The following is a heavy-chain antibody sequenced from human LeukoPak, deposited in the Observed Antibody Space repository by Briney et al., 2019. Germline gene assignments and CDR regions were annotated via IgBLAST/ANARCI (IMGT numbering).Heavy chain of an antibody. CDR1: GFIFSHHG. D-gene: IGHD5-24*01. Sequence: GGSLRLSCATSGFIFSHHGMNWVRQAPGKGLEWVSGIRADAVTTYYADSVKGRFIVSRDNSKNTVYLQMNSLSAEDAAVYYCVKDDGWVQYANWGQGTLVTVSS. CDR2: IRADAVTT. V-gene: IGHV3-23*01. J-gene: IGHJ4*02. CDR3: VKDDGWVQYAN.